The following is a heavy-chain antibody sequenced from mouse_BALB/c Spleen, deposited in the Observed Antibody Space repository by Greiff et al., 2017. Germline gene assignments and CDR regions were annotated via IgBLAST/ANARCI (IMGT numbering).Heavy chain of an antibody. CDR3: ATKGGTASNAMDY. CDR2: IYPGDGDT. V-gene: IGHV1-82*01. D-gene: IGHD1-2*01. Sequence: QVQLQQSGPELVKPGASVKISCKASGYAFSSSWMNWVKQRPGQGLEWIGRIYPGDGDTNYNGKFKGKATLTADKSSITAYMQLSSLTSVDSAVYFCATKGGTASNAMDYWGQGTSVTVSS. J-gene: IGHJ4*01. CDR1: GYAFSSSW.